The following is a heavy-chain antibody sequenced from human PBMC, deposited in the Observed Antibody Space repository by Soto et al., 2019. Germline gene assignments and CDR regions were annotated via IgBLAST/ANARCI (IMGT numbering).Heavy chain of an antibody. CDR1: CDSVRSSTYY. CDR2: IYYSGST. Sequence: SETLSLTFTVCCDSVRSSTYYWGLVRQSPGKGLEWIGSIYYSGSTHNNPSLKSRVTMSVDTYTNQFSLKLMSVTAADTAIYYCTRHEGGAAADRPLDYWGQGTLVT. V-gene: IGHV4-39*01. D-gene: IGHD6-13*01. J-gene: IGHJ4*02. CDR3: TRHEGGAAADRPLDY.